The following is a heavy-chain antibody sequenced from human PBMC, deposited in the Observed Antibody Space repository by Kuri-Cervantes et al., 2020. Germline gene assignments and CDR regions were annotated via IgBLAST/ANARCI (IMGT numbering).Heavy chain of an antibody. J-gene: IGHJ4*02. D-gene: IGHD6-19*01. CDR3: AKGGYSNGWYFDD. CDR2: ISYDGSNK. CDR1: GFIFSSYG. Sequence: GESLEISWAASGFIFSSYGMHWVRPAPGKGLEWVAVISYDGSNKYYAGSVKGRFTITRDNSKNTLYLQMNSLGAEDTAVYYCAKGGYSNGWYFDDWGQGTLVTVSS. V-gene: IGHV3-30*18.